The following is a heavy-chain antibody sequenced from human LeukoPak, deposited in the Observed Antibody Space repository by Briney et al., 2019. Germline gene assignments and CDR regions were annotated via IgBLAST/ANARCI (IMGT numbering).Heavy chain of an antibody. D-gene: IGHD3-3*01. CDR1: GFTFRSYA. CDR3: AQGDSYYDFLLSV. Sequence: GGSPRLSCEASGFTFRSYAMTWVRQAPGKGLEWVSAISGSGAKTYYADPVKGRFTISRDNSKNTLYLQMNSLRAEDTAVYYCAQGDSYYDFLLSVWGQGTMVTVSS. V-gene: IGHV3-23*01. CDR2: ISGSGAKT. J-gene: IGHJ3*01.